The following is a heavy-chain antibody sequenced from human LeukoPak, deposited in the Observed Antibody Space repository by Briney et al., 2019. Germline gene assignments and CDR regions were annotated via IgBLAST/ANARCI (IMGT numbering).Heavy chain of an antibody. J-gene: IGHJ6*02. Sequence: EASVKVSCKASGGTFSSYAISWVRQAPGQGLEWMGGIIPIFGTANYAQEFQGRVTITADESTSTAYMELSSLRSEDTAVYYCAREHGVSSGYEKTSYGMDVWGQGTTVTVSS. CDR1: GGTFSSYA. CDR3: AREHGVSSGYEKTSYGMDV. V-gene: IGHV1-69*01. D-gene: IGHD3-22*01. CDR2: IIPIFGTA.